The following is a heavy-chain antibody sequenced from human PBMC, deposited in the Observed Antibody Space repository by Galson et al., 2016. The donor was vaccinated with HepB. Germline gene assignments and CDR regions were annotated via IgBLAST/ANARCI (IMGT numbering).Heavy chain of an antibody. D-gene: IGHD1-7*01. CDR2: AYHTGTT. V-gene: IGHV4-4*02. Sequence: SETLSLTCTVSGDSMTTNWYSWVRQTPGQGLEWIGEAYHTGTTKYNPSLKNRVTISMDTANNHLSLTLHFVTAADTAIYYCARPIAVTGTRGFDYWGQGALVTVSS. CDR3: ARPIAVTGTRGFDY. CDR1: GDSMTTNW. J-gene: IGHJ4*02.